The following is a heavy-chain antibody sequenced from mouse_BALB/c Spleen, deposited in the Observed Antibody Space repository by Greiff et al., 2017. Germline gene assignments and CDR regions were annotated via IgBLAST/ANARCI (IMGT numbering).Heavy chain of an antibody. Sequence: QVQLQQSGAELVRPGVSVKISCKGSGYTFTDYAMHWVKQSHAKSLEWIGVISTYHGDASYNQKFKGKATMTVDKSSSTAYMELARLTSEDSAIYYCARSTMITIYAMDYWGQGTSVTVSS. J-gene: IGHJ4*01. CDR2: ISTYHGDA. CDR3: ARSTMITIYAMDY. D-gene: IGHD2-4*01. CDR1: GYTFTDYA. V-gene: IGHV1S137*01.